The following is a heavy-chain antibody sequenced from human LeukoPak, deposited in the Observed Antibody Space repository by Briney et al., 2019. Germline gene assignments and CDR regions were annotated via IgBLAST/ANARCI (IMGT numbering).Heavy chain of an antibody. CDR2: ISSSGSTI. Sequence: PGGSLRLSCAASGFTFSSYEMNWVRQAPGKGLEWVSYISSSGSTIYYADSVKGRFTISRDNSKNTLYLQMNSLRAEDTAVYYCAKPHRQDYGDRFPRDAFDIWGQGTMVTVSS. J-gene: IGHJ3*02. V-gene: IGHV3-48*03. CDR1: GFTFSSYE. CDR3: AKPHRQDYGDRFPRDAFDI. D-gene: IGHD4-17*01.